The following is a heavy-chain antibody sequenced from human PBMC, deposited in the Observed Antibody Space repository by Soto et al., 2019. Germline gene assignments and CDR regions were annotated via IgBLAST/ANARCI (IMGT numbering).Heavy chain of an antibody. D-gene: IGHD6-19*01. J-gene: IGHJ6*02. Sequence: QVQLVESGGGVVQPGRSLRLSCAASGFTFSSYAMHWVRQAPGKGLEWVAAISYDGSNKYYADSVKGRFTISRDNSKNTLYLQMNSLRAEDTAVYYCARGGIAVAHYGMDVWGQGTTVTVSS. CDR1: GFTFSSYA. CDR3: ARGGIAVAHYGMDV. CDR2: ISYDGSNK. V-gene: IGHV3-30-3*01.